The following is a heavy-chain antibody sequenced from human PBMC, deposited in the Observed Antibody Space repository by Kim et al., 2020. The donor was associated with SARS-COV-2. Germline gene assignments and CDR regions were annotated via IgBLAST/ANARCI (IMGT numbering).Heavy chain of an antibody. CDR2: INHSGST. CDR3: ARVSLISSWYRGSPNKKYVQNWFDP. CDR1: GGSFSGYY. V-gene: IGHV4-34*01. D-gene: IGHD6-13*01. Sequence: SETLSLTCAVYGGSFSGYYWSWIRQPPGKGLEWIGEINHSGSTNYNPSLKSRVTISVDTSKNQFSLKLSSVTAADTAVYYCARVSLISSWYRGSPNKKYVQNWFDPWGQGTLVTVSS. J-gene: IGHJ5*02.